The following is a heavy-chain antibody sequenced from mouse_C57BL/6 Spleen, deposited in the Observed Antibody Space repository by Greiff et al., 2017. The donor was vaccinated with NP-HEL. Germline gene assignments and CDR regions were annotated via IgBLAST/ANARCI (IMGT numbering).Heavy chain of an antibody. CDR1: GYSFTGYY. CDR3: ARWARQLRPPYFDY. V-gene: IGHV1-42*01. Sequence: EVQLQQSGPELVKPGASVKISCKASGYSFTGYYMNWVKQSPEKSLEWIGEINPSTGGTTYNQKFKAKATLTVDKSSSTAYMQLKSLTSEDSAVYYCARWARQLRPPYFDYWGQGTTLTVSS. D-gene: IGHD3-2*02. CDR2: INPSTGGT. J-gene: IGHJ2*01.